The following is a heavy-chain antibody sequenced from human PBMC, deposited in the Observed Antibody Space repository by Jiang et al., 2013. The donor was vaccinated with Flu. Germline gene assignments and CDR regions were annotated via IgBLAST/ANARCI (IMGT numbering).Heavy chain of an antibody. J-gene: IGHJ3*02. CDR3: ATSSIGPREAFDI. Sequence: GLVKPSETLSLTCTVSGGSIRSYYWTWIRQPPGKGLEWIGYIYYTGSTNSNPSLKSPVTISVDTSKNQFSLRLNSVTAADTAVYYCATSSIGPREAFDIWGQGTMVTVSS. V-gene: IGHV4-59*01. D-gene: IGHD2-21*01. CDR2: IYYTGST. CDR1: GGSIRSYY.